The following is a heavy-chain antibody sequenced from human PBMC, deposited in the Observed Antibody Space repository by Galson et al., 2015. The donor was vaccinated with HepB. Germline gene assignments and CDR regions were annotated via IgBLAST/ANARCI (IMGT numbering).Heavy chain of an antibody. D-gene: IGHD3-10*01. CDR1: GFTFSSYA. J-gene: IGHJ6*02. Sequence: SLRLSCAASGFTFSSYAMHWVRQAPGKGLEWVAVISYDGSNKYYADSVKGRFTISRDNSKNTLYLQMNSLRAEDTAVYYCARALYYYGSGSYSHSLNYYYYGMDVWGQGTTVTVSS. CDR2: ISYDGSNK. CDR3: ARALYYYGSGSYSHSLNYYYYGMDV. V-gene: IGHV3-30*04.